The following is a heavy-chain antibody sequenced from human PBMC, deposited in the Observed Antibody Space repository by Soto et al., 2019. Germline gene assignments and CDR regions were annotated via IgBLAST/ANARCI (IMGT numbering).Heavy chain of an antibody. CDR2: INSGGSRT. CDR1: GFTFSDHW. CDR3: ARGHCSGDTCFFGGTH. J-gene: IGHJ4*02. V-gene: IGHV3-74*01. D-gene: IGHD2-21*02. Sequence: EVQLAESGGVLVQPGGSLRLSCVASGFTFSDHWMHWVRQAPGKGLVWVSRINSGGSRTNYADSVKGRFTISRDNAKNTLYLEMNSLRLEDTAVYYCARGHCSGDTCFFGGTHWGRGTLVTVSS.